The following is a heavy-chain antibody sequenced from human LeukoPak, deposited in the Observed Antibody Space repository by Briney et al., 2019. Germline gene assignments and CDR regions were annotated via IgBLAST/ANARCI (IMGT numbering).Heavy chain of an antibody. D-gene: IGHD3-10*01. J-gene: IGHJ5*02. V-gene: IGHV4-39*01. CDR3: ARREGSYTYYNWFDP. CDR2: IYYSGST. Sequence: PSETLSLTCTVSGGSISSTSYFWGWIRQPPGKGLEWIGSIYYSGSTYYNPSLKSRVTISVDTSKNQFSLKLSSVTAADTAVYYCARREGSYTYYNWFDPWGQGTLVTVSS. CDR1: GGSISSTSYF.